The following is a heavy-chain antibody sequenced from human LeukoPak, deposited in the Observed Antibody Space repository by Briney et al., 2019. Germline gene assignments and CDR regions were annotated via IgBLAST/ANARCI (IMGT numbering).Heavy chain of an antibody. Sequence: SSETLSLTCTVSGGSISSYYWSWIRQPPGKGLEWIGYIYYSGSTNYNPSLKSRVTISVDTSKNQFSLKLSSVTAADTAVYYCARQPTKDDYGDYYFDYWGQGTLVTVSS. D-gene: IGHD4-17*01. CDR3: ARQPTKDDYGDYYFDY. CDR2: IYYSGST. V-gene: IGHV4-59*08. J-gene: IGHJ4*02. CDR1: GGSISSYY.